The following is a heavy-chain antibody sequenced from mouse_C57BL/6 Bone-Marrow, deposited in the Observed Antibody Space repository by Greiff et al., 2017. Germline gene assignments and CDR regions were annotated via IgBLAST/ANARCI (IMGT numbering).Heavy chain of an antibody. Sequence: QVQLQQPGAELVKPGASVKMSCKASGYTFTSYWITWVKQRPGQGLEWIGDIYPGSGSTNYNEKFKSKATLTVDTSSSTAYMQLSSLTSGDSAVDDCARYDYDGTDFDYWGQGTTLTVSS. CDR2: IYPGSGST. CDR3: ARYDYDGTDFDY. D-gene: IGHD2-4*01. J-gene: IGHJ2*01. CDR1: GYTFTSYW. V-gene: IGHV1-55*01.